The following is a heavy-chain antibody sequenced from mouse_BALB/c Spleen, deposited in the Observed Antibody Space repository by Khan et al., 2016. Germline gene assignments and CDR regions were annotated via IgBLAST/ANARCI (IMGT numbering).Heavy chain of an antibody. CDR1: GYTFTNYW. Sequence: QVRLQQSGAELVRPGASVKLYCKASGYTFTNYWINWVKQRPGQGLEWIGNIYPSDTHANYNQKFKDKASLTVDRSSSPAYMHLISPTSEDSAVYYCSRAITTIGSYYYAMDDWGQGTSVTVSS. V-gene: IGHV1-69*02. CDR2: IYPSDTHA. J-gene: IGHJ4*01. D-gene: IGHD1-2*01. CDR3: SRAITTIGSYYYAMDD.